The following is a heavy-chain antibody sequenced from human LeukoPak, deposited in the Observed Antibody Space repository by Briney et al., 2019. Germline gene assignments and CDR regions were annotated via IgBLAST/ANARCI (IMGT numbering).Heavy chain of an antibody. CDR3: ARESGYSYGSHFFDY. J-gene: IGHJ4*02. D-gene: IGHD5-18*01. CDR1: GYTFTTFW. CDR2: IYPGDSDT. V-gene: IGHV5-51*01. Sequence: GESLKISCKDSGYTFTTFWIGWVRQLPGKGLEWMGIIYPGDSDTGYSPSFQGQVTISADKSINTAYLQWSSLKASDTAMYYCARESGYSYGSHFFDYWGQGTLVSVSS.